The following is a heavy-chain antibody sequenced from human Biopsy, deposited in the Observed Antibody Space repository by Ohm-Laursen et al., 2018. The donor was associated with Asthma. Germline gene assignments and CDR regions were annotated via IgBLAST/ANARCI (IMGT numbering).Heavy chain of an antibody. Sequence: PGTLSLTCTVSGGSMSSSSYSWGWIRQPPGKGLGWIGSISYTGNTDIPSLRSRVTLSVDTSKNNFSLKLTSVTAADTAVYYCVRGSSSWHHGPFHYYYGLDVWGQGTTATVSS. CDR3: VRGSSSWHHGPFHYYYGLDV. CDR2: ISYTGNT. V-gene: IGHV4-39*02. CDR1: GGSMSSSSYS. D-gene: IGHD6-13*01. J-gene: IGHJ6*02.